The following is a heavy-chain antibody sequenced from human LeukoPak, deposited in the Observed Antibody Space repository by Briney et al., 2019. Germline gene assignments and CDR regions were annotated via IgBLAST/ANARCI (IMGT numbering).Heavy chain of an antibody. Sequence: SETLSLTCTVSGGSLSSYYWSWIRQPPGKGLEWIGYIYYSGCTNYNPSLKSRVTISVDTSKNQFSLKPSSVTAADTAVYYCARDSRAISGSYSMFDYWGQGTLVTVSS. CDR1: GGSLSSYY. CDR2: IYYSGCT. V-gene: IGHV4-59*01. J-gene: IGHJ4*02. CDR3: ARDSRAISGSYSMFDY. D-gene: IGHD1-26*01.